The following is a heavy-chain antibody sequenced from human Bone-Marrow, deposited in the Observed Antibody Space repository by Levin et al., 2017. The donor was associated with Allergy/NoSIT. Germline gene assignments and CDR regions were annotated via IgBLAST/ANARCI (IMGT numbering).Heavy chain of an antibody. Sequence: GESLKISCAASGFTFSDYYMSWIRQAPGKGLEWVSYISSSGSTIYYADSVKGRFTISRDNAKNSLYLQMNSLRAEDTAVYYCARRQGRQQLTDCWGQGTLVTVSS. D-gene: IGHD6-13*01. V-gene: IGHV3-11*01. J-gene: IGHJ4*02. CDR3: ARRQGRQQLTDC. CDR2: ISSSGSTI. CDR1: GFTFSDYY.